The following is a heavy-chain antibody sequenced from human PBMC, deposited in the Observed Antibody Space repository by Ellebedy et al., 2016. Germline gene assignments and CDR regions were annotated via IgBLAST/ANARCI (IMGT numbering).Heavy chain of an antibody. CDR3: ARAYCSSTSCSFLDAFDL. D-gene: IGHD2-2*01. Sequence: GESLKISXIASGFTIDGYAMTWFRQAPGKGLEWVGFIRSKFYSGSPEYAASVKGRFTISRDDSESVAYLQMNSLKSEDTALYYCARAYCSSTSCSFLDAFDLWGQGTKVTVSS. CDR1: GFTIDGYA. J-gene: IGHJ3*01. CDR2: IRSKFYSGSP. V-gene: IGHV3-49*03.